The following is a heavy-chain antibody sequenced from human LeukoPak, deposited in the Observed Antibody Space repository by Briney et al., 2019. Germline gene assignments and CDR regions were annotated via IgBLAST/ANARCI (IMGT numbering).Heavy chain of an antibody. CDR2: IYYSGST. V-gene: IGHV4-28*01. Sequence: SDTLPLTCAVSGYSISSSNWWGWIRQSPGKGLEWIGYIYYSGSTYYNPSLKSRVTMSVDTSKNQFSLKLNSVTAVDTAVYYCAKILSSGWMKGAVDIWGQGTMVIGSS. CDR1: GYSISSSNW. D-gene: IGHD6-19*01. CDR3: AKILSSGWMKGAVDI. J-gene: IGHJ3*02.